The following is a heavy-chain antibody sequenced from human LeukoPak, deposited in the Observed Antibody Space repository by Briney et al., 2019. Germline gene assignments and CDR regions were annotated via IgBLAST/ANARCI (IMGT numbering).Heavy chain of an antibody. Sequence: KPSETLSLTCTVSGGSISSYYWSWVRQAPGKGLEWVGRIKSKTDGGTTDYAAPVKGRFTISRDDSKNTLYLQMNSLKTEDTAVYYCTPGGLQAYYWGQGTLVTVSS. CDR2: IKSKTDGGTT. V-gene: IGHV3-15*01. CDR1: GGSISSYY. D-gene: IGHD4-11*01. CDR3: TPGGLQAYY. J-gene: IGHJ4*02.